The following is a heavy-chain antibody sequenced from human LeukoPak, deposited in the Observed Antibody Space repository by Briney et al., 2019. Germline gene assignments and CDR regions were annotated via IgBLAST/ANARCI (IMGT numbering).Heavy chain of an antibody. CDR1: GFTFSSYW. Sequence: GGSLRLSCADSGFTFSSYWISWVRQAPGKGLEWVANINQDGSEKYYVDSVRGRFTISRDNAKNSLYLQMNSLRAENTAVYYCAISTPGGTVGLWGQGTLVTVSS. CDR3: AISTPGGTVGL. D-gene: IGHD1-7*01. V-gene: IGHV3-7*01. CDR2: INQDGSEK. J-gene: IGHJ4*02.